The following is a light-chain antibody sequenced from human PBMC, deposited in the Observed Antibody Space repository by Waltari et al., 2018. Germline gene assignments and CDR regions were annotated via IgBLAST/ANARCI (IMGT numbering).Light chain of an antibody. CDR2: VAS. CDR3: QKYDQLPAT. J-gene: IGKJ1*01. Sequence: SLAGSPSGMRILAWDHRKPGHTPLISIYVASTRATGIPDRVSGSGSVANFSLTIRRLEPEEFAVYYCQKYDQLPATFGQGGKGEIK. V-gene: IGKV3D-20*01. CDR1: PSGMRI.